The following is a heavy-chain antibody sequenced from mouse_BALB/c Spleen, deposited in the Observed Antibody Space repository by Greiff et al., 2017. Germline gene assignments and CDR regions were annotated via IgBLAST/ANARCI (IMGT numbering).Heavy chain of an antibody. J-gene: IGHJ3*01. CDR3: ASSMITTPFAY. Sequence: EVKLMESGGGLVQPGGSLKLSCAASGFTFSSYTMSWVRQTPEKRLEWVAYISNGGGSTYYPDTVKGRFTISRDNAKNTLYLQMSSLKSEDTAMYYCASSMITTPFAYWGQGTLVTVSA. CDR2: ISNGGGST. D-gene: IGHD2-4*01. V-gene: IGHV5-12-2*01. CDR1: GFTFSSYT.